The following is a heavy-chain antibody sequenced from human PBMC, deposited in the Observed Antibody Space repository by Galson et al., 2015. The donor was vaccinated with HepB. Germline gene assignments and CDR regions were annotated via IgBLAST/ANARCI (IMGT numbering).Heavy chain of an antibody. D-gene: IGHD3-22*01. CDR3: ARRIEVVHQFHYYYYYGMDV. CDR1: GFTFSHYW. J-gene: IGHJ6*02. CDR2: ISSDGSDT. Sequence: SLRLSCAASGFTFSHYWMHWVRQAPGKGLVWVSRISSDGSDTNYADSVKGRFTISRDNAKNTLYLQMNSLRAEDTAVYYCARRIEVVHQFHYYYYYGMDVWGQGTTVTVSS. V-gene: IGHV3-74*01.